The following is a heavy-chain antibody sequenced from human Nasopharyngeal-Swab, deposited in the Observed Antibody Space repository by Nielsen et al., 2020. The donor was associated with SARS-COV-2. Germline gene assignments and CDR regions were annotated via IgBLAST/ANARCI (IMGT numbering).Heavy chain of an antibody. CDR2: IYYSGST. CDR3: ARHPNIDYGDYDVGENFDY. CDR1: GGSISSGGYY. Sequence: SETLSLTCTVSGGSISSGGYYWSWIRQHPGKGLEWIGYIYYSGSTYYNPSLKSRVTISVDTSKNQFSLKLSSVTAADTAVYYCARHPNIDYGDYDVGENFDYWGQGTLVTVSS. J-gene: IGHJ4*02. V-gene: IGHV4-39*01. D-gene: IGHD4-17*01.